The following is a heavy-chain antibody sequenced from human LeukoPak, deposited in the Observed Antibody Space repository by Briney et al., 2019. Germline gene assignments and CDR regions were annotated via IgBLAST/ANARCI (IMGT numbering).Heavy chain of an antibody. CDR3: AKDSYYGDFRYFDY. V-gene: IGHV3-23*01. D-gene: IGHD4-17*01. Sequence: PGGSLRLSCAASGFTFSSYAMTWVRQAPGKGLDWVSVISGSGSNTYFADSVKGRFTISRDNSKNTLFLQMNSLRAEDTAVYYCAKDSYYGDFRYFDYWGQGTLVTVSS. J-gene: IGHJ4*02. CDR1: GFTFSSYA. CDR2: ISGSGSNT.